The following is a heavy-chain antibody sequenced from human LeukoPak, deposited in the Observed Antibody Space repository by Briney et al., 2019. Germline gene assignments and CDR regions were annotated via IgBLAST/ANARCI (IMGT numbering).Heavy chain of an antibody. D-gene: IGHD6-19*01. Sequence: PWGSLILSCAASGFTFSVYYMSWIRQAPGKGLEWVSYISNSGTTIYYADSVKGRFTISRDNAKNSLYLQMNSLRAEDTAVYYCARIGGGQWLVSSYGMDVWGQGTTVTVSS. CDR3: ARIGGGQWLVSSYGMDV. V-gene: IGHV3-11*01. J-gene: IGHJ6*02. CDR2: ISNSGTTI. CDR1: GFTFSVYY.